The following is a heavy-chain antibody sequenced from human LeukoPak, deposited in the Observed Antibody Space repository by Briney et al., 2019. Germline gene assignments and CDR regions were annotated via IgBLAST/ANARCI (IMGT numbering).Heavy chain of an antibody. CDR3: ARRSRALGFDLDY. D-gene: IGHD3-10*01. CDR1: GYTFTSYY. CDR2: INPSGDST. Sequence: ASVKVSCKASGYTFTSYYMHWVRQAPGQGLEWMGIINPSGDSTNYAQKFQGRVTMTRDTSTSTAYMELRSLRSDDTAVYYCARRSRALGFDLDYWGQGTLVTVSS. V-gene: IGHV1-46*01. J-gene: IGHJ4*02.